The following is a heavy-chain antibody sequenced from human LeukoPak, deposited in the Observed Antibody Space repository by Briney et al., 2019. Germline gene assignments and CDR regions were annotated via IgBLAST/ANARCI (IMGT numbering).Heavy chain of an antibody. V-gene: IGHV3-30*02. Sequence: GGPLRLSCAASGFTFSSYGMHWVRHAPGKGLEWVAFIRYYGSNKYYADSVKGRFTISRDNSKNTLYLQMNSLRDEDTAVYYCAKDGGYCSSTSCPEDNRFDPWGQGTLVTVSS. D-gene: IGHD2-2*01. CDR3: AKDGGYCSSTSCPEDNRFDP. CDR1: GFTFSSYG. CDR2: IRYYGSNK. J-gene: IGHJ5*02.